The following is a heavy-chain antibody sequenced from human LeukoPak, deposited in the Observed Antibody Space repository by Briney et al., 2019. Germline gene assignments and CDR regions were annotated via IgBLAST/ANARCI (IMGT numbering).Heavy chain of an antibody. CDR3: AREGGGDNDAFDI. D-gene: IGHD2-15*01. J-gene: IGHJ3*02. V-gene: IGHV3-20*04. CDR1: GFTFDYYG. Sequence: GGSLRLSCAASGFTFDYYGMSWVRQGPGKGLEWVAGISWDSGSSDYVDSVKGRFTISRDNAKNSLYLQMNSLSIEDTAVYYCAREGGGDNDAFDIWGQGTMVTVSS. CDR2: ISWDSGSS.